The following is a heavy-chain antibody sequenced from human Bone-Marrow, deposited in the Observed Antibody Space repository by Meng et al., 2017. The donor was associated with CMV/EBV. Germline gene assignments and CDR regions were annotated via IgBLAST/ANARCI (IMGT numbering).Heavy chain of an antibody. CDR3: ARTWYYYDFWSGYLYYYGRDV. V-gene: IGHV4-39*07. CDR1: GGSISSSSYY. CDR2: IYYSGST. J-gene: IGHJ6*02. Sequence: SETLSLTCTVSGGSISSSSYYWGWIRQPPGKGLEWIGRIYYSGSTYYNPSLKSRVTISVDTSKNQFSLKLSSVTAADTAVYYCARTWYYYDFWSGYLYYYGRDVWGQGTTVTVSS. D-gene: IGHD3-3*01.